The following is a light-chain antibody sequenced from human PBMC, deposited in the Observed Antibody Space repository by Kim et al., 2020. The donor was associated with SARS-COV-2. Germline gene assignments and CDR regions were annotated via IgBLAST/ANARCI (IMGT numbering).Light chain of an antibody. Sequence: SSELTQDPAVSVALGQTVRITCQGDSLRSYYASWYQQKPRQAPVLVIYGKNNRPSGIPDRFSGSSSGNTASLTITGAQAEDEADYYCNSRDSSGNHWVFGGGTQRTV. CDR3: NSRDSSGNHWV. CDR1: SLRSYY. V-gene: IGLV3-19*01. CDR2: GKN. J-gene: IGLJ3*02.